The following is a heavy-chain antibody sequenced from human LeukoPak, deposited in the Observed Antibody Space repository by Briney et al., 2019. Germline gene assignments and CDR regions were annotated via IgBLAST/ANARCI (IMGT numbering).Heavy chain of an antibody. Sequence: ASVKVSCKASGYTFTSYGISRVRQAPGQGLEWMGWISAYNGNTNYAQKFQGRVTITADESTSTAYMELSSLRSEDTAVYYCARRGLELLYTFDYWGQGTLVTVSS. CDR3: ARRGLELLYTFDY. D-gene: IGHD1-7*01. CDR1: GYTFTSYG. CDR2: ISAYNGNT. V-gene: IGHV1-18*01. J-gene: IGHJ4*02.